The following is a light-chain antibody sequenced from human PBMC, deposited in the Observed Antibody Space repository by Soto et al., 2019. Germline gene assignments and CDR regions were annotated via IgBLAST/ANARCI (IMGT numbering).Light chain of an antibody. CDR3: SSYTSSSTF. J-gene: IGLJ1*01. V-gene: IGLV2-14*01. CDR2: DVS. CDR1: SIDVGGYNY. Sequence: QSVLTQPASVSGSPGQSITISCTGTSIDVGGYNYVSWYQQHPGKAPKLMIYDVSNRPSGVSNRFSGSKSGNTASLTISGLQAEDEADYYCSSYTSSSTFFGTGRKV.